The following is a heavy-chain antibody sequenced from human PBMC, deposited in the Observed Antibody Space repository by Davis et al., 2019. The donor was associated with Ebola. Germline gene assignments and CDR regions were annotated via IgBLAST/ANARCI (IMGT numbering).Heavy chain of an antibody. D-gene: IGHD4-11*01. J-gene: IGHJ6*02. CDR3: ARVVTTRGGYYYGMDV. V-gene: IGHV4-39*07. CDR1: GGSISSSIYY. Sequence: PSETLSLTCTVSGGSISSSIYYWGWIRQPPGKGLEWIGSIFYSGSTYYNPSLKSRVTISVDTSKNQFSLKLSSVTAADTAVYYCARVVTTRGGYYYGMDVWGQGTTVTVSS. CDR2: IFYSGST.